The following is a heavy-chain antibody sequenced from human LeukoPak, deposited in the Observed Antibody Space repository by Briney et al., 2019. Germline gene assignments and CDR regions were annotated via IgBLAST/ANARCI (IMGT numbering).Heavy chain of an antibody. D-gene: IGHD3-22*01. Sequence: PSQTLSLTCTVSGGSISSGDYYWSWIRQPPGKGLEWIGFIYYSGSTSYNPSLKSRVTISVDTSKNQFSLKLSSVTAADTAVYYCARLPYYYDSSGYYGGYWGQGTLVTVSS. CDR2: IYYSGST. CDR3: ARLPYYYDSSGYYGGY. J-gene: IGHJ4*02. CDR1: GGSISSGDYY. V-gene: IGHV4-30-4*08.